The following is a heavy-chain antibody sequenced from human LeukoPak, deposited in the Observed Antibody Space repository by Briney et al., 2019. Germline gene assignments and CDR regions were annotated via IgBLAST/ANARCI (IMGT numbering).Heavy chain of an antibody. Sequence: PSETLSLTCTVSGGSLSAGSYYWGWIRQPPGKGLEWLGSIYHSGNTYYNPSLKSRVTISVDTSKNQFSLKLSSVTAADTAVYYCARHNGYSSGWYGGDYWGQGTLVTVSS. CDR1: GGSLSAGSYY. D-gene: IGHD6-19*01. V-gene: IGHV4-39*01. CDR2: IYHSGNT. CDR3: ARHNGYSSGWYGGDY. J-gene: IGHJ4*02.